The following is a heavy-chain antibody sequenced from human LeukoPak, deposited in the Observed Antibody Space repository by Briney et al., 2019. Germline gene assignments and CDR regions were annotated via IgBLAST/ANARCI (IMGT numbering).Heavy chain of an antibody. J-gene: IGHJ5*02. CDR3: ARDIAVSGWFDP. CDR1: GGSISSYY. Sequence: PSETLSLTCTVSGGSISSYYWSWIRQPAGEGLEWIGRINTSGSTNYNPSLKSRVTMSVDTSKNQFSLKLSSVTAADTAVYYCARDIAVSGWFDPWGQGTLVTVSS. CDR2: INTSGST. D-gene: IGHD6-19*01. V-gene: IGHV4-4*07.